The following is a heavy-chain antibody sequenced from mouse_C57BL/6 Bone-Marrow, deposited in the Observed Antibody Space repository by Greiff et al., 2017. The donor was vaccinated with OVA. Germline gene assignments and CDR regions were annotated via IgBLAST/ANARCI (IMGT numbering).Heavy chain of an antibody. CDR1: GYTFTSYW. J-gene: IGHJ2*01. D-gene: IGHD4-1*01. Sequence: QVQLQQPGAELVKPGASVKLSCKASGYTFTSYWMHWVKQRPGQGLEWIGMIHPNSGITNYNEKFKSKATLTVDKSSSTAYMQLSSLTSEDSAVYYCARLTGTPFDYWGQGTTLTVSS. CDR2: IHPNSGIT. V-gene: IGHV1-64*01. CDR3: ARLTGTPFDY.